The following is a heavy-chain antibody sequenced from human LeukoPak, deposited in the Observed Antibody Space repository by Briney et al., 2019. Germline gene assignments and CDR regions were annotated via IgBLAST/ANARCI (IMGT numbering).Heavy chain of an antibody. J-gene: IGHJ4*02. CDR2: IKSKTDGGTT. CDR1: TFTFSSYD. CDR3: TTDDMSYYFDY. D-gene: IGHD3-9*01. V-gene: IGHV3-15*01. Sequence: GGSLRLSCAASTFTFSSYDMNWVRQAPGKGLEWVGRIKSKTDGGTTDYAAPVKGRFTISRDDSKNTLYLQMNSLKTEDTAVYYCTTDDMSYYFDYWGQGTLVTVSS.